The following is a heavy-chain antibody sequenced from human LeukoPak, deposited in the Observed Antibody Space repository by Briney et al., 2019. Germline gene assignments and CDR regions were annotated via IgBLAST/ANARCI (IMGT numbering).Heavy chain of an antibody. V-gene: IGHV3-30-3*01. Sequence: AGGSLRLSCAASGFTFSNYAIHWVRQAPGKGLEWVAVISYDGSNKYYADSVKGRFTISRDNSKNALYLQMNSLRAEDTAVYYCARGKDWEEWGQGTLVTVSS. CDR2: ISYDGSNK. D-gene: IGHD1-26*01. CDR3: ARGKDWEE. CDR1: GFTFSNYA. J-gene: IGHJ4*02.